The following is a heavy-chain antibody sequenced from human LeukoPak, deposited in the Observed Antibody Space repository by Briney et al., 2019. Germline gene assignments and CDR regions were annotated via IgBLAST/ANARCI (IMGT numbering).Heavy chain of an antibody. Sequence: SETLSLTCNVSGGSMSDGYWTWIRQSPGKGLEWIGYVSYTGSTSYNPSLKSRIIISLDTSKDQFSLKVISVTAADTAVYYCAREGASWSAFDDWGQGALVTVSS. D-gene: IGHD6-13*01. CDR1: GGSMSDGY. J-gene: IGHJ4*02. CDR2: VSYTGST. V-gene: IGHV4-59*01. CDR3: AREGASWSAFDD.